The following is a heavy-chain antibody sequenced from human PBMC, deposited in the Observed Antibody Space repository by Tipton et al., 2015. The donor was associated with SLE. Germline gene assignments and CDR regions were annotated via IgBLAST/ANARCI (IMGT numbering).Heavy chain of an antibody. CDR3: ARDSNWVDY. Sequence: TMSLNCTVSGGPISSSSYYWGWIRQPPGKGLEWIGSIYYSGSTYYNPSLKSRVTISVDTSKNQFSLKLSSVTAADTAVYYCARDSNWVDYWGQGTLVTVSS. D-gene: IGHD7-27*01. CDR1: GGPISSSSYY. V-gene: IGHV4-39*07. CDR2: IYYSGST. J-gene: IGHJ4*02.